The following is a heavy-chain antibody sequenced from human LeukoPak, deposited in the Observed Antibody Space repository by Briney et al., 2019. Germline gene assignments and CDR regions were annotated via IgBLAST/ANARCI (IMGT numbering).Heavy chain of an antibody. D-gene: IGHD3-16*02. CDR2: ISAYNGNT. Sequence: ASVKVSCKASGYTFTSYGISWVRQAPGQGLEWMGWISAYNGNTNYAQKLQGRVTMTTDTSTSTAYMELRSLRSDDTAVYYCARDHYVWGSYRSLHYYYYMDVWGKGTTVTISS. CDR3: ARDHYVWGSYRSLHYYYYMDV. CDR1: GYTFTSYG. V-gene: IGHV1-18*01. J-gene: IGHJ6*03.